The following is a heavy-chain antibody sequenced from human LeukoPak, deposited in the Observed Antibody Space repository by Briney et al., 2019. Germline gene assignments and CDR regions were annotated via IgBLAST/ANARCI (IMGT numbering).Heavy chain of an antibody. V-gene: IGHV3-7*01. CDR2: IKQDGSER. J-gene: IGHJ4*02. CDR3: ARGGGYPDY. D-gene: IGHD6-25*01. CDR1: GFTFSSYG. Sequence: GGSLRLSCAASGFTFSSYGMHWVRQAPGKGLEWVANIKQDGSERYYVDSVRGRFTISRDNAKNSLYLQMNSLRAEDTAVYYCARGGGYPDYWGQGTLVTFSS.